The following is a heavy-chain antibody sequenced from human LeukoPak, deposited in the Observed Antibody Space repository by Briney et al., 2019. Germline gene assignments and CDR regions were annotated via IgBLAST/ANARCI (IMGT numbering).Heavy chain of an antibody. CDR1: GFTFSSYS. V-gene: IGHV3-21*01. D-gene: IGHD2-21*01. Sequence: GGSLRLSCAASGFTFSSYSMNWVRQAPGKGLEWVSSISSSSSYIYYADSVKGRFTISRDNAKNSLYLQMNSLRAEDTAVYYCARDRSIVAVGAFDIWGQGTMVTVSS. CDR2: ISSSSSYI. J-gene: IGHJ3*02. CDR3: ARDRSIVAVGAFDI.